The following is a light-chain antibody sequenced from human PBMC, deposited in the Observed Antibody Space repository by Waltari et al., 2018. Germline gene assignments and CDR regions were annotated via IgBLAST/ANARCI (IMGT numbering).Light chain of an antibody. CDR3: CSYAGRRSLM. J-gene: IGLJ3*02. V-gene: IGLV2-23*01. CDR1: SSDIGSHNL. CDR2: EDN. Sequence: QSALTQTASVSGSPGQSITISCTGTSSDIGSHNLVSWYQNSPGKAPRLIIYEDNKRPSGASNLVSGSKSGNAASLTVFGLQAEDEGEYYCCSYAGRRSLMFGGGTKVTVL.